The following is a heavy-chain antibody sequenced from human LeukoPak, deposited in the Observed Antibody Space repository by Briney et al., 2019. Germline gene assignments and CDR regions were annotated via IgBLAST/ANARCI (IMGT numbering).Heavy chain of an antibody. J-gene: IGHJ6*04. CDR3: ARDGTPIYSSGWVYMDV. Sequence: PGWSLRLSCAASGFSFSSYEMNWVRQAPGKGLEWISYISASGTLTHYADSVEGRFTISRDNAKNSLYLQMNSLRGEDTAVYYCARDGTPIYSSGWVYMDVWGKGTTVTISS. D-gene: IGHD6-25*01. CDR1: GFSFSSYE. CDR2: ISASGTLT. V-gene: IGHV3-48*03.